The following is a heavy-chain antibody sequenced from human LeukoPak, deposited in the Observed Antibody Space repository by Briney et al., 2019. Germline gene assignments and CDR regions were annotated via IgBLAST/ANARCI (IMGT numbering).Heavy chain of an antibody. CDR1: GFIFSSSN. CDR3: AKEGRSTTPGY. V-gene: IGHV3-21*01. CDR2: ISSSSSNI. J-gene: IGHJ4*02. Sequence: KPGGSLRLSCAVSGFIFSSSNMNWVRQAPGKGLEWVSSISSSSSNIYYADSVKGRFTISRDNAKNSLYLQMNSLRAEDTAVYYCAKEGRSTTPGYWGQGILVTVSS. D-gene: IGHD6-13*01.